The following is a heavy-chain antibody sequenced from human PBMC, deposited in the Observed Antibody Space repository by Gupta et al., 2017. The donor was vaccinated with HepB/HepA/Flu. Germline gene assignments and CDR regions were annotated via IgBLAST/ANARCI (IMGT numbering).Heavy chain of an antibody. D-gene: IGHD3-10*01. CDR3: ARDRDYYDSGSYYDAFDI. V-gene: IGHV3-7*01. J-gene: IGHJ3*02. Sequence: EVQLVESGGGLVHPGGSLRLSCAAYGFSLYNYWMIWLRQAPGKGLEWVANIRQDGSTTYYVDSVKGRFTISRDNARNSLYLQMNSLRAEDTAVYYCARDRDYYDSGSYYDAFDIWGQGTLVTVSS. CDR1: GFSLYNYW. CDR2: IRQDGSTT.